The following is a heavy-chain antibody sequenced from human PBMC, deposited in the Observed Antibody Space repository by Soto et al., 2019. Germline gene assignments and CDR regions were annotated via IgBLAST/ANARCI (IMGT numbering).Heavy chain of an antibody. V-gene: IGHV4-39*01. D-gene: IGHD5-12*01. CDR2: IYYSGST. J-gene: IGHJ4*02. Sequence: QLRLQESGPGLVKPSETLSLTCTVSGGYVGSSSYYWGWIRQPPGKGLEWIGNIYYSGSTSYNPSLKTRVTISVDTSKNQFSLKLSSVTAADTAVYYCARVSYMWLERDYWGQGTLVTVSS. CDR1: GGYVGSSSYY. CDR3: ARVSYMWLERDY.